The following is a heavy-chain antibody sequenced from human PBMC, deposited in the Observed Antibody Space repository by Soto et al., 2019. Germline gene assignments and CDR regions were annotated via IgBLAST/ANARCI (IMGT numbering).Heavy chain of an antibody. CDR3: ALAWDYGDYYFDY. Sequence: GGSLRLSCAASGFTFSSYGMHWVRQAPGKGLEWVAVVSYNGRNKYYADSVKGRFTISRDNSKNTLYLQMNSLRAEDTAVYYCALAWDYGDYYFDYWGQGTLVTVSS. J-gene: IGHJ4*02. CDR2: VSYNGRNK. D-gene: IGHD4-17*01. CDR1: GFTFSSYG. V-gene: IGHV3-33*05.